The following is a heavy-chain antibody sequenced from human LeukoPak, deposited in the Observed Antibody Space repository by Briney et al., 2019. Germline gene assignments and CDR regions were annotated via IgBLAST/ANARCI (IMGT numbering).Heavy chain of an antibody. V-gene: IGHV4-59*08. CDR2: ISYSGST. D-gene: IGHD5-12*01. Sequence: PSETLSLTCTVSGGSIRSFYWSWIRQPPGKGLEWIVYISYSGSTNYNASLESRVTMSVDTSKNQFSLNLNSVTAADTAVYYCASHQGGSTNDNWGQGTLVTVSS. CDR1: GGSIRSFY. CDR3: ASHQGGSTNDN. J-gene: IGHJ4*02.